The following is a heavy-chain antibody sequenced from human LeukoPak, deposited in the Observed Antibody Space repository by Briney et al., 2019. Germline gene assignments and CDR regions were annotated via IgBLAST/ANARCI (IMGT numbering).Heavy chain of an antibody. J-gene: IGHJ4*02. CDR3: ARGIGLDYDSSGLD. CDR2: IHPSGGIT. V-gene: IGHV1-46*01. D-gene: IGHD3-22*01. Sequence: ASLKVSCKASRYTFTNYYMHWVRQAPLQRLEWRGVIHPSGGITSFEQKFQGRVTMTRDTSTSTVYMELSSLRSDDTAVYYCARGIGLDYDSSGLDWGQGTLVTVSS. CDR1: RYTFTNYY.